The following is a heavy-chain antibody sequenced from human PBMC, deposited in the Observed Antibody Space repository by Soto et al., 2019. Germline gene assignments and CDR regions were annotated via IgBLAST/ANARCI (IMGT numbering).Heavy chain of an antibody. CDR2: IYSRGNT. CDR1: AGSIGSGFYY. CDR3: ARGTYYFYVDV. V-gene: IGHV4-31*03. Sequence: QVQLQESGPGLVKPSQTLSLTCTVSAGSIGSGFYYWSWIRQHPGKGLEWIGYIYSRGNTYYNPSLKRRVTISLDTADNQFSLTLSSVTAADTAVYYCARGTYYFYVDVWGKGTTVTVSS. J-gene: IGHJ6*03.